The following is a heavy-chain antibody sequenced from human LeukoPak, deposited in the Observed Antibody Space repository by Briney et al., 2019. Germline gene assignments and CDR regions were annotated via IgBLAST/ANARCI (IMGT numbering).Heavy chain of an antibody. V-gene: IGHV4-39*07. CDR3: ARRMIMVRDAFDR. CDR2: IYNIRTT. Sequence: SETLSLTCNVSGGSVTSNNFHWGWIRQPPGEGLEWIGIIYNIRTTSYSPSLKSRVTISVDTSKNQFSLKMTSMTAADTAMYFCARRMIMVRDAFDRWGPGTMVTVSS. J-gene: IGHJ3*02. D-gene: IGHD3-10*01. CDR1: GGSVTSNNFH.